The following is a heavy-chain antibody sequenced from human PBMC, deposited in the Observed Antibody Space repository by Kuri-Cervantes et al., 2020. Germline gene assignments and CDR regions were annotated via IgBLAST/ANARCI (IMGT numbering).Heavy chain of an antibody. J-gene: IGHJ4*02. CDR2: INTNTGNP. Sequence: ASVKVSCKASGYTFTSYAMHWVRQAPGQGLEWMGWINTNTGNPTYAQGFTGRFVFTLDTSVSTAYMQISSLKADDTAVYYCARDLSVIRPQKSGIAVAGTGRVFFYWGQGTLVTVSS. V-gene: IGHV7-4-1*02. CDR3: ARDLSVIRPQKSGIAVAGTGRVFFY. CDR1: GYTFTSYA. D-gene: IGHD6-19*01.